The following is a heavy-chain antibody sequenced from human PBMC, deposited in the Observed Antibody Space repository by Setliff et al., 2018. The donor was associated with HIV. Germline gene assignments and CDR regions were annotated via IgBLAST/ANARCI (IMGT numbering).Heavy chain of an antibody. CDR1: GVSISTNNYY. D-gene: IGHD6-19*01. CDR2: INHSGST. J-gene: IGHJ6*03. CDR3: ARVPGYSSGTSYMDV. Sequence: SETLSLTCTVSGVSISTNNYYWAWIRQPPGKGLEWIGEINHSGSTNYNPSLKSRVTISVDTSKNQFSLKLRSVTAADRAVYYCARVPGYSSGTSYMDVWGKGTTVTVSS. V-gene: IGHV4-39*07.